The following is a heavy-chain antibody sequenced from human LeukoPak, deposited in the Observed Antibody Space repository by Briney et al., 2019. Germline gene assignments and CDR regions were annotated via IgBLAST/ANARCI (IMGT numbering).Heavy chain of an antibody. CDR3: AREKKFRRYYYDSSNAFDI. J-gene: IGHJ3*02. V-gene: IGHV1-18*01. CDR2: ISVYNGNT. Sequence: ASVKVSCKASGYTFTTYGISWVRQAPGQGLEWLGRISVYNGNTNYAQKLQGRVTMTTDTSTSTAYMELSRLRSDDTAVYYCAREKKFRRYYYDSSNAFDIWGQGTMVTVSS. CDR1: GYTFTTYG. D-gene: IGHD3-22*01.